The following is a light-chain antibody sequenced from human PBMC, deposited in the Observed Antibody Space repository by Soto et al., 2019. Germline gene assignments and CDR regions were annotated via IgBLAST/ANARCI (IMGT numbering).Light chain of an antibody. CDR1: QSVSSTY. J-gene: IGKJ2*01. CDR2: GAS. CDR3: QQYGRSPPFT. V-gene: IGKV3-20*01. Sequence: EIVLTQSPGTLSLSPGERATISCRASQSVSSTYIAWYQQNPGRAPRLLIYGASSRATGIPDRFSGSGSGTDFTLTISRLEPEDFAVYFCQQYGRSPPFTFGQGTKVDIK.